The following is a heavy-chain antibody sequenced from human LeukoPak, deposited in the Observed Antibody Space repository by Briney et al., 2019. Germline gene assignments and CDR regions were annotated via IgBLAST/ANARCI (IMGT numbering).Heavy chain of an antibody. Sequence: SETLSLTCTVSGGSLTSSSYYWGWIRQPPGKGLEWIGSIYYSGSTYYNPSLKSRVTISVDTSKNQFSLKLSSVTAADTAVYYCARGRGFDYWGQGTLVTVSS. CDR2: IYYSGST. CDR3: ARGRGFDY. CDR1: GGSLTSSSYY. V-gene: IGHV4-39*07. J-gene: IGHJ4*02.